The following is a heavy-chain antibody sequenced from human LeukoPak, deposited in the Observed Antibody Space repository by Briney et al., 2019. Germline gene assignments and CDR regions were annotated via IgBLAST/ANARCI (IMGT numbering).Heavy chain of an antibody. CDR2: IYSGGST. Sequence: PGGSLRLSCAASGFTVSSNYMSWVRQAPGKGLEWVSVIYSGGSTYYADSVKGRFTISRDNSKNTLYLQMNSLRAEDTAVYYCARDPSSAHPRDWGQGTLVTVSS. CDR3: ARDPSSAHPRD. CDR1: GFTVSSNY. D-gene: IGHD3-22*01. J-gene: IGHJ4*02. V-gene: IGHV3-66*01.